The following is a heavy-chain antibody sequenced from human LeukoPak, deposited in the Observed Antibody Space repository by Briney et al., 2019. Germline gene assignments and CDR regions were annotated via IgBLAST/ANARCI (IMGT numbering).Heavy chain of an antibody. Sequence: GASVKVSCKASGGTFSSYAISWVRQAPGQGLEWMGGIIPIFGTANYAQKLQGRVTMTTDTSTSTAYMELRSLRSDDTAVYYCAGVVVVPAAMWLAFDIWGQGTMVTVSS. J-gene: IGHJ3*02. D-gene: IGHD2-2*01. CDR2: IIPIFGTA. CDR3: AGVVVVPAAMWLAFDI. V-gene: IGHV1-69*05. CDR1: GGTFSSYA.